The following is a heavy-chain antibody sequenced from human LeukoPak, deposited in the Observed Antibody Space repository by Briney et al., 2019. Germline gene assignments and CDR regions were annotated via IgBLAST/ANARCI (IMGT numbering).Heavy chain of an antibody. Sequence: SETLSLTCAVSGYSISSGYYWGWIRQPPGKGLEWIGSIYHSGSTYYNPSLNSRVTISVDTSKNQFSLKLSSVTAADTAVYYCARGVVVISSGDYWGQGTLVTVSS. CDR1: GYSISSGYY. V-gene: IGHV4-38-2*01. CDR3: ARGVVVISSGDY. CDR2: IYHSGST. J-gene: IGHJ4*02. D-gene: IGHD3-22*01.